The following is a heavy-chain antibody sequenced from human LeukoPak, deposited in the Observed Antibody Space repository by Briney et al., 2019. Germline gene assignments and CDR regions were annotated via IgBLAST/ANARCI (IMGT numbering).Heavy chain of an antibody. V-gene: IGHV3-9*01. D-gene: IGHD6-13*01. CDR3: ARGVSPLNYYFDY. J-gene: IGHJ4*02. CDR2: ISWNSGSI. Sequence: GRSLRLSCAASGFTFDDYAMHWVRQAPGKGLEWVSGISWNSGSIGYADSVKGRFTISRDNAKNTLYLQMNSLRAEDTAVYYCARGVSPLNYYFDYWGQGTLVTVSS. CDR1: GFTFDDYA.